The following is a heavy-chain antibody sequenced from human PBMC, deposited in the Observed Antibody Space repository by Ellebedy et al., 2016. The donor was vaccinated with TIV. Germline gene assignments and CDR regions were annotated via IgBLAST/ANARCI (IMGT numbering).Heavy chain of an antibody. Sequence: AASVKVPCKASGYTFTSYGISWVRQAPGQGLEWMGWISAYNGNTNYAQKLQGRVSMTADTSTSTVYMELTRLRSDDTAVYYCVHTGDRGIWGQGTMVTVSS. CDR1: GYTFTSYG. J-gene: IGHJ3*02. D-gene: IGHD3-10*01. CDR2: ISAYNGNT. CDR3: VHTGDRGI. V-gene: IGHV1-18*01.